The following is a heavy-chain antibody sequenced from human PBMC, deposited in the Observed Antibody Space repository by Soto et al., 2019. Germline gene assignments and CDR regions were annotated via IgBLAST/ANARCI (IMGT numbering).Heavy chain of an antibody. Sequence: ASVKVSCKASGHTCTDCYMHWVRQAPGQGLEWMGWINPNSGGTNYAQKFQGRVTMTRDTSISTVYMELSRLTPVTAADTAVYYCARYSNNWFQTEGMDVWGQGTMVTVSS. J-gene: IGHJ6*02. CDR3: ARYSNNWFQTEGMDV. D-gene: IGHD6-13*01. CDR1: GHTCTDCY. CDR2: INPNSGGT. V-gene: IGHV1-2*02.